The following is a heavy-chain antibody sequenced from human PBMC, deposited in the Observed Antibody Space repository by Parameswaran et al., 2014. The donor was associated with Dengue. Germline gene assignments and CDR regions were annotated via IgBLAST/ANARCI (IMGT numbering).Heavy chain of an antibody. V-gene: IGHV1-2*02. CDR3: ARAAMDV. CDR2: INPDNGGT. Sequence: VRQAPGQGLEWVGWINPDNGGTKYAPKFQGRVTLTLDTSISTAYMEMRRLRPDDTAVYYCARAAMDVWGQGTTVTVSS. J-gene: IGHJ6*02.